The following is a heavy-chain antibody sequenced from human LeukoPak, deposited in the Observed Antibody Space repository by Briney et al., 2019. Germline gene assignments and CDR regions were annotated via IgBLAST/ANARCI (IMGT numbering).Heavy chain of an antibody. CDR3: ARQSTRLFNTGSYYPPPAYDY. V-gene: IGHV1-46*01. CDR1: GYTFTSYY. CDR2: INPSGGST. J-gene: IGHJ4*02. D-gene: IGHD1-26*01. Sequence: ASVKVSCKASGYTFTSYYMHWVRQAPGRGLEWMGIINPSGGSTSYAQKFQGRVTMTRDTSTSTVYMELSSLRSEDTAVYYCARQSTRLFNTGSYYPPPAYDYWGQGTLVIVSS.